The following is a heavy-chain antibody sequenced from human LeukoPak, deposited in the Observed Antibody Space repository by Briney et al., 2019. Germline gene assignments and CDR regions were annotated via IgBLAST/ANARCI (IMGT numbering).Heavy chain of an antibody. Sequence: GGSLRLSCAASGFTFSSYAMSWVRQAPGKGLEWVSAISGSGGSTYYADSVKGRFTISRDNSKNTLYLQMNSLRAEDTAVYYCAKVTFGGVIVKFLLLDYWGQGTLVTVSS. D-gene: IGHD3-16*02. CDR1: GFTFSSYA. CDR3: AKVTFGGVIVKFLLLDY. CDR2: ISGSGGST. J-gene: IGHJ4*02. V-gene: IGHV3-23*01.